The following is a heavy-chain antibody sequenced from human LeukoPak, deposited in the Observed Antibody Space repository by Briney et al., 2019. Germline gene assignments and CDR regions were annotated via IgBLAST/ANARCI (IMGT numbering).Heavy chain of an antibody. V-gene: IGHV4-61*09. J-gene: IGHJ3*02. CDR2: ISNTGST. CDR1: GGSITSDTYY. Sequence: SETLSLTCTVSGGSITSDTYYWHWIRQPAGKGLERIGHISNTGSTNYNPSLKSRVTISIDTSKNQFSLKLSSVTAADTAVYYCARDLFVVTRRDAFDIWGQGTMVTVSS. CDR3: ARDLFVVTRRDAFDI. D-gene: IGHD4-23*01.